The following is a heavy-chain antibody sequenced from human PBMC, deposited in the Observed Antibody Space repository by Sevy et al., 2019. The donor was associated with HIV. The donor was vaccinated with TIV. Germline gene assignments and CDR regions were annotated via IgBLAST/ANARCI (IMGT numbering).Heavy chain of an antibody. J-gene: IGHJ4*02. CDR1: GFPFTTYA. CDR2: ISFNGGNK. Sequence: GGSLRLSCAASGFPFTTYAVHWVRQAPGKGLEWLAVISFNGGNKFYADSVRGRFTISRDNSENTMYLQMNSLRVEDTAMYYCARDVSGGERLGQLSTYFDYWGLGTLVTVSS. CDR3: ARDVSGGERLGQLSTYFDY. V-gene: IGHV3-30-3*01. D-gene: IGHD3-16*02.